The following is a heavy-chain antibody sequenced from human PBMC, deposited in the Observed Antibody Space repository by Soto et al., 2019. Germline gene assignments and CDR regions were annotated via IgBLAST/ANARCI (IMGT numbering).Heavy chain of an antibody. J-gene: IGHJ3*02. CDR2: VNAGNGDT. CDR3: ARASSHHDGFDI. Sequence: ASVQVCCKASGYTFSSYLIHWVRQAPGQRPEWMGWVNAGNGDTRYSQRFQGRVTITRDTFATTGYMELSSLTSEDTAVYYCARASSHHDGFDIWGQGTKVTVS. V-gene: IGHV1-3*01. CDR1: GYTFSSYL.